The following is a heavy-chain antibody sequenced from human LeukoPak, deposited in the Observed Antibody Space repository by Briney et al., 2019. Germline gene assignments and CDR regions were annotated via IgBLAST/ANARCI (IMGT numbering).Heavy chain of an antibody. J-gene: IGHJ4*02. V-gene: IGHV4-59*01. Sequence: SETLSLTCTVSGSSISRYYWSWLRQPPGKGLEWIGYIYHSGSTNYNPSLKSRVTISLDTSKNQFSLKLSSVTAADTAVYYCARGRPYYYGSGSYYDGFDSWGQGTLVTVSS. CDR1: GSSISRYY. D-gene: IGHD3-10*01. CDR3: ARGRPYYYGSGSYYDGFDS. CDR2: IYHSGST.